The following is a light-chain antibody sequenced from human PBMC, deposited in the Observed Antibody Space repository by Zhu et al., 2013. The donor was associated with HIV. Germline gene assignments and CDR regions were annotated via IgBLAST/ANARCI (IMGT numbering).Light chain of an antibody. Sequence: DIQMTQSPSSLSASVGDTVTITCRASQAISYYLAWYQQKAGKPPQLLMYSAYTLRSGVPSRFSGSGSGTYFTLTISSLQPEDVATYYCQSHNSARRTFGQGTKVEIK. CDR3: QSHNSARRT. CDR2: SAY. CDR1: QAISYY. V-gene: IGKV1-27*01. J-gene: IGKJ1*01.